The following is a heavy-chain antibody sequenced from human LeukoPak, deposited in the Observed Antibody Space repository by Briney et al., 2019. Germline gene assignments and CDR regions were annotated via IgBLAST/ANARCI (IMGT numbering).Heavy chain of an antibody. J-gene: IGHJ5*02. CDR3: TRGPRGDP. V-gene: IGHV1-2*02. Sequence: ASVKVSCKASGYTFTGYYMHWVRQAPGQGLEWMGWINPNSGGTDYAQNFQGRVTMTSDTSISTAYMELSRLTYEDTAVYYCTRGPRGDPWGQGTPVTVSS. CDR1: GYTFTGYY. CDR2: INPNSGGT.